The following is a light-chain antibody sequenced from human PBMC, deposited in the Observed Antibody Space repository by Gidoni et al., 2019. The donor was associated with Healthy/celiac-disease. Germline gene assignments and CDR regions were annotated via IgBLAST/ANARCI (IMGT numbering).Light chain of an antibody. CDR2: GAS. CDR3: QQYGSSIT. V-gene: IGKV3-20*01. Sequence: EIVLTQSPGTLSLSPVERATLSCRASKRVSSSYLAWYQQKPGQAPRLLIYGASSRATGIPDRFSGSGSGTDFTLTISRLEPEDFAVYYCQQYGSSITFGQGTRLEIK. CDR1: KRVSSSY. J-gene: IGKJ5*01.